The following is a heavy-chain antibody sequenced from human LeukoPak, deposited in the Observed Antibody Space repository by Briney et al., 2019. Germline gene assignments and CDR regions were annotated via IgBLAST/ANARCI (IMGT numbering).Heavy chain of an antibody. CDR3: ARDSEVVITDAFDI. CDR2: ISAYNGNT. D-gene: IGHD3-22*01. V-gene: IGHV1-18*04. Sequence: ASVKVSCKASGYTFTGYYTHWVRQSPGQGLEWMGWISAYNGNTNYAQKLQGRVTMTTDTSTSTAYMELRSLRSDDTAVYYCARDSEVVITDAFDIWGQGTMVTVSS. J-gene: IGHJ3*02. CDR1: GYTFTGYY.